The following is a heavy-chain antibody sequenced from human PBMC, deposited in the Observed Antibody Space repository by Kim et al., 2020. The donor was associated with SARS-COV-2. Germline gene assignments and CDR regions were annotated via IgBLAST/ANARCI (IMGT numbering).Heavy chain of an antibody. V-gene: IGHV3-30*04. CDR1: GFTFSSYA. D-gene: IGHD2-21*02. Sequence: GGSLRLSCAASGFTFSSYAMHWVRQAPGKGLEWVAVISYDGSNKYYVDSVKGRFTISRDNSKNTLYLQMNSLRAEDTAVYYCARDPGVVTPFGYYYYGMDVWGQGTAVTVSS. CDR3: ARDPGVVTPFGYYYYGMDV. CDR2: ISYDGSNK. J-gene: IGHJ6*02.